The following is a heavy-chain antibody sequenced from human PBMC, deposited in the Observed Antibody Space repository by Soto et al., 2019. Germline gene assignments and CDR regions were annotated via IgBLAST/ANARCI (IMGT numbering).Heavy chain of an antibody. J-gene: IGHJ6*02. D-gene: IGHD2-2*01. Sequence: SVKVSCKASGGTFSSYAISWVRQAPGQGLEWMGGIIPIFGTANYAQKFQGRVTMTTDTSTSTAYMELRSLRSDDTAVYYCARDGGRDVVVPAASIYYYGMDVWGQGTTVTVSS. V-gene: IGHV1-69*05. CDR3: ARDGGRDVVVPAASIYYYGMDV. CDR2: IIPIFGTA. CDR1: GGTFSSYA.